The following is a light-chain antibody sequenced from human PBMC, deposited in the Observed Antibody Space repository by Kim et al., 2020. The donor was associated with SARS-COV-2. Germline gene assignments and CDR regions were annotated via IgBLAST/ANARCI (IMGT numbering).Light chain of an antibody. Sequence: GQRVTISCSGSSSSIASNTVNWLRQCPGTAPKLLIYSNKQRPTGVPDRFSASTSGTSASLTISGLQSADEADYYCASWDDSLNEMVFGGGTQLTVL. CDR3: ASWDDSLNEMV. CDR1: SSSIASNT. V-gene: IGLV1-44*01. J-gene: IGLJ3*02. CDR2: SNK.